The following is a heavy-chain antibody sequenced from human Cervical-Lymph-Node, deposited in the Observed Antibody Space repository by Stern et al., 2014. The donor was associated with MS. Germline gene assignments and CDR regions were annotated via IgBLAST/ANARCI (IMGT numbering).Heavy chain of an antibody. Sequence: VQLVQSGGGVIQPGGSLRLSCTASGFTVRRDYMTWVRQAPGKGLGWVSLITNVGSTFYTDSVKGRFTISRDDSKNTVYLHMTSLRAEDTAMYYCARDTSSPERSDWWGQGTLVTVSS. J-gene: IGHJ4*02. CDR1: GFTVRRDY. CDR2: ITNVGST. V-gene: IGHV3-53*01. CDR3: ARDTSSPERSDW. D-gene: IGHD1-1*01.